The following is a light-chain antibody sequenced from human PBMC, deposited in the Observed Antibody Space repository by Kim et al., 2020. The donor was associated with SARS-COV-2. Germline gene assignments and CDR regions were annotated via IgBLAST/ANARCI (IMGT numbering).Light chain of an antibody. CDR2: EDN. V-gene: IGLV6-57*03. CDR1: SGSIASNY. J-gene: IGLJ2*01. CDR3: QSYDSSNQNVV. Sequence: VTTACTRSSGSIASNYVQWYQQRPGSAPTTVIYEDNQRPSGVPDRFSGSIDSSSNSASLTISGLKTEDEADYYCQSYDSSNQNVVFGGGTKVTVL.